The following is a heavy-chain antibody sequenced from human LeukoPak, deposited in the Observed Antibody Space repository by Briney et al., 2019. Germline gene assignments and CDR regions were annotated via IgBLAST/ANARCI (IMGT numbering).Heavy chain of an antibody. CDR1: GFTFSSYS. D-gene: IGHD2-15*01. Sequence: GGSLRLSCAASGFTFSSYSMNWVRQAPGKGLEWVSYISSSSSTIYYADSVKGRFTISRDNAKNSLYLQMNSLRAEDTAVYYCAREQGRSPLLYCYYGMDVWGQGTTVTVSS. J-gene: IGHJ6*02. V-gene: IGHV3-48*04. CDR2: ISSSSSTI. CDR3: AREQGRSPLLYCYYGMDV.